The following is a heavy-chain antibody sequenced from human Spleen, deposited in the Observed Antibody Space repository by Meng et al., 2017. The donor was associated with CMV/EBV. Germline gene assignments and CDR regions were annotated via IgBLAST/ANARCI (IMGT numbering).Heavy chain of an antibody. D-gene: IGHD3-3*01. J-gene: IGHJ6*02. V-gene: IGHV1-8*03. CDR3: ARGNRADYDFWAGGLLDYYGMDV. CDR1: GYTFTSYD. CDR2: MNPNSGNT. Sequence: ASVKVSCKASGYTFTSYDINWVRQATGQGLEWMGWMNPNSGNTGYAQKFQVRVTITMHTSISTAYMELSSLRSEDTAVYYCARGNRADYDFWAGGLLDYYGMDVWGQGTTVTVSS.